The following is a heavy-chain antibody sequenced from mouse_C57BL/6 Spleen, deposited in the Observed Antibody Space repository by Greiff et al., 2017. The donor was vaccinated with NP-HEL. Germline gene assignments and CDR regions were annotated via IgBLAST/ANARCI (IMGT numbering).Heavy chain of an antibody. V-gene: IGHV2-2*01. J-gene: IGHJ4*01. D-gene: IGHD2-1*01. Sequence: QVQLKQSGPGLVQPSQSLSITCTVSGFSLTSYGVHWVRQSPGKGLEWLGVIWSGGSTDYNAAFISRLSISKDNSKSQVFFKMNSLQDDDTAIYYCARNEGYGNYDYYAMDYWGQGTSVTVSS. CDR2: IWSGGST. CDR3: ARNEGYGNYDYYAMDY. CDR1: GFSLTSYG.